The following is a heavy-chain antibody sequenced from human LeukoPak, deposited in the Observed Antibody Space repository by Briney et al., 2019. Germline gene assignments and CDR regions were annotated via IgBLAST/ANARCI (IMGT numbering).Heavy chain of an antibody. D-gene: IGHD5-18*01. CDR3: ARDFGYSSSYYFDY. CDR1: GYTFTSYG. Sequence: ASVKVSCKASGYTFTSYGISWVRQAPGQGLEWMGWISAYNGNTNYAQKLQGRVTMTTDTSTSTAYMELRGLRSDDTAVYYCARDFGYSSSYYFDYWGQGTLVTVSS. J-gene: IGHJ4*02. V-gene: IGHV1-18*01. CDR2: ISAYNGNT.